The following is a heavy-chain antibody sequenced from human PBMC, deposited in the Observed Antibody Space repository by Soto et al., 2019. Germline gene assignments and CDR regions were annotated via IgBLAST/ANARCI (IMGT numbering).Heavy chain of an antibody. Sequence: ASVKVSCKVSGYSLTELSIHWVRQAPGKGLEWMGGSDPEDGERVYAPKFQGRVTMTEDPSTDTAYMELSSLRSKDTAVYYCTTLTKSVGDLDYWGQGTLVTVSS. J-gene: IGHJ4*02. CDR2: SDPEDGER. V-gene: IGHV1-24*01. D-gene: IGHD1-26*01. CDR1: GYSLTELS. CDR3: TTLTKSVGDLDY.